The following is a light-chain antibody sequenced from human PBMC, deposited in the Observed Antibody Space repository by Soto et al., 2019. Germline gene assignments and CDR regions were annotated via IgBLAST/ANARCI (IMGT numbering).Light chain of an antibody. CDR1: SSDVGGYNY. V-gene: IGLV2-14*01. CDR3: SSYTSSSTVV. Sequence: QSALTQPASVSGSPGQSITISCTGTSSDVGGYNYISWYQQHPGKAPKLMIYDVSNRPSGVSNRFSGSKSGNTASQTISGLQAEDEAYYYCSSYTSSSTVVFGGGTKLTVL. CDR2: DVS. J-gene: IGLJ2*01.